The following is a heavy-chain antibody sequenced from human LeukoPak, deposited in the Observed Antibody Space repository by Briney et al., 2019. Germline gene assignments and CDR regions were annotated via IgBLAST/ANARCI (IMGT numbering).Heavy chain of an antibody. CDR1: GGSISSGDYY. Sequence: PSETLSLTCTVSGGSISSGDYYWSWIRQPPGKGLEWIGYIYYSGSTYYNPSLKSRVTISVDTSKNQFSLKLSFVTAADTAVYYCARDFRGGVLWFGESTYYYGMDVWGQGTTVTVSS. CDR2: IYYSGST. V-gene: IGHV4-30-4*01. CDR3: ARDFRGGVLWFGESTYYYGMDV. J-gene: IGHJ6*02. D-gene: IGHD3-10*01.